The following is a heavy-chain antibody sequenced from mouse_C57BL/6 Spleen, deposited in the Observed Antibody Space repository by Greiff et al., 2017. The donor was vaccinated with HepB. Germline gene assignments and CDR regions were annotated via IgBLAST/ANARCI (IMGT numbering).Heavy chain of an antibody. CDR2: ISYDGSN. D-gene: IGHD1-1*01. CDR3: ARGGPTVVASDY. CDR1: GYSITSGYY. J-gene: IGHJ2*01. Sequence: EVQLLESGPGLVKPSQSLSLTCSVTGYSITSGYYWNWIRQFPGNKLEWMGYISYDGSNNYNPSLKNRISITRDTSKNQFFLKLNSVTTEDTATYYCARGGPTVVASDYWGQGTTLTVSS. V-gene: IGHV3-6*01.